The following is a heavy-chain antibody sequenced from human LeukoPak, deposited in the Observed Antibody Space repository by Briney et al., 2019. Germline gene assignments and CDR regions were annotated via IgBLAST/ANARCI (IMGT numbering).Heavy chain of an antibody. Sequence: SVKVSCKASGGTFSSYAISWVRQAPGQGLEWMGGIIPIFGTANYAQKFQGRVTITADESTSTAYMELSSLRSEDTAVYYCASPGPLRYRRVLEYYFDYWGQGTLVTVSS. CDR3: ASPGPLRYRRVLEYYFDY. D-gene: IGHD1-14*01. J-gene: IGHJ4*02. CDR1: GGTFSSYA. V-gene: IGHV1-69*13. CDR2: IIPIFGTA.